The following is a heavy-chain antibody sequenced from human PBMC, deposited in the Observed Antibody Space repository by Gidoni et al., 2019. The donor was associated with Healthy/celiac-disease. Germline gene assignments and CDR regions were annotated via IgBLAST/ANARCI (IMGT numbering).Heavy chain of an antibody. CDR3: ARATYYDFWSGYYTGQFYGMDV. V-gene: IGHV4-59*01. J-gene: IGHJ6*02. CDR2: IYYSGST. CDR1: GGSISSYY. D-gene: IGHD3-3*01. Sequence: QVQLQESGPGLVKPSETLSLTCTVSGGSISSYYWSWIRQPPGKGLEWIGYIYYSGSTNYNPALKSRVTISVDTSKNQFSLKLSSVTAADTAVYYCARATYYDFWSGYYTGQFYGMDVWGQGTTVTVSS.